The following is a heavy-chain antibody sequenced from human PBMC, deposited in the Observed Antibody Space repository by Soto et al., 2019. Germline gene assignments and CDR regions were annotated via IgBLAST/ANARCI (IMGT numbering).Heavy chain of an antibody. J-gene: IGHJ4*02. CDR2: ISYDGSNK. Sequence: SLRLSCAASGFTFSSYAMHWVRQAPGKGLEWVAVISYDGSNKYYADSVKGRFTISRDNSKNTLYLQMNSLRAEDTAVYYRAREGKYQLLGSLDYWGQGTLVTVSS. CDR3: AREGKYQLLGSLDY. V-gene: IGHV3-30-3*01. D-gene: IGHD2-2*01. CDR1: GFTFSSYA.